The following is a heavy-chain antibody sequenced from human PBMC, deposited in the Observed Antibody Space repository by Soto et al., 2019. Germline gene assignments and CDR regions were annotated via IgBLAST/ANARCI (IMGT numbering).Heavy chain of an antibody. Sequence: QVQLEESGGGLVKPGGSLRLSCAASGFTCSAVYMSWIRQAPNKGLEYISYISSSGTSANYADSVKGRFTISRDNAKNSLYLQMNSLRAEDTAVYYCARDRGAVTGQYFDYWGQGARVTVSS. CDR2: ISSSGTSA. D-gene: IGHD6-19*01. V-gene: IGHV3-11*05. J-gene: IGHJ4*02. CDR3: ARDRGAVTGQYFDY. CDR1: GFTCSAVY.